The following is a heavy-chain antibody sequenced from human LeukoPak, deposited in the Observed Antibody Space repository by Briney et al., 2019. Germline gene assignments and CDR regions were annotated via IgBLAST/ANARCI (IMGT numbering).Heavy chain of an antibody. CDR2: FSYGGST. D-gene: IGHD3-9*01. Sequence: KASETLSLTCTVSGGSISNYYWSWIRQPPGKGLEWIGYFSYGGSTRYNPSLKSRVSTSLDTSKNQFSLKLSSVTAADTAVYYCAGMYYDVLTGYSYFDYWGQGTLVTVFS. CDR1: GGSISNYY. CDR3: AGMYYDVLTGYSYFDY. J-gene: IGHJ4*02. V-gene: IGHV4-59*01.